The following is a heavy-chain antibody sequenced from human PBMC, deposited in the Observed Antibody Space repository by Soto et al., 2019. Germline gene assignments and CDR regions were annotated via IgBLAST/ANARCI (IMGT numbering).Heavy chain of an antibody. CDR2: ILYSGST. CDR1: GGSITRNNHY. J-gene: IGHJ4*02. Sequence: QLQLQESGPGLVKPSETLSLTCTVSGGSITRNNHYWGWIRQSPGKGLEWIGNILYSGSTNYNPSLKSRVTISVETSKTPFSLKMSSVPAADTAVYYCARLGSSGWYQGSYFDYWGQGTLVTVSS. D-gene: IGHD6-19*01. CDR3: ARLGSSGWYQGSYFDY. V-gene: IGHV4-39*01.